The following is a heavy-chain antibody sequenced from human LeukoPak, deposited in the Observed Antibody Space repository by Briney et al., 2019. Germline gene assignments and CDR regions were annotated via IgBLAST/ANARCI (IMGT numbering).Heavy chain of an antibody. CDR2: ISSSGSTI. J-gene: IGHJ3*02. Sequence: GGSLRLSCAASGFTLSSYEMNWVRQAPGKGLEWVSYISSSGSTIYYADSVKGRFTISRDNAKNSLYLQMNSLRAEDTAVYYCARNYYDSSGYYYVNAFDIWGQGTMVTVSS. V-gene: IGHV3-48*03. CDR3: ARNYYDSSGYYYVNAFDI. CDR1: GFTLSSYE. D-gene: IGHD3-22*01.